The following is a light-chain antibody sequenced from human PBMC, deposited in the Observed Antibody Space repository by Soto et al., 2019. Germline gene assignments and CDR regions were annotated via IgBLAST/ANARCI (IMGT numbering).Light chain of an antibody. CDR2: DSS. CDR1: QSVSSY. CDR3: QQRSNWPLT. J-gene: IGKJ4*01. V-gene: IGKV3-11*01. Sequence: EIVLTQFPATLSLSPGDGATLSCRASQSVSSYLAWYQQKRGQAPRLLIYDSSNRATGIPARFSASGSGTDFSLIISSLEPEDFAVYYCQQRSNWPLTFGGGTKVEIK.